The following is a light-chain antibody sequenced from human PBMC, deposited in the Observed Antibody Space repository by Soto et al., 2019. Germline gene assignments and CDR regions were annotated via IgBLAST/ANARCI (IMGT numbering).Light chain of an antibody. V-gene: IGLV1-47*01. CDR2: SNN. CDR3: ASWDDSLGGLDVV. CDR1: NSNIGSNY. Sequence: QSVLTQPPSASGTPGQRVTISCSGNNSNIGSNYVYWYQQLPGTAPKLLISSNNQRPSGVPDRFSGSKSGTSASLAISGLRSEDEANYYCASWDDSLGGLDVVFGGGTKLTVL. J-gene: IGLJ2*01.